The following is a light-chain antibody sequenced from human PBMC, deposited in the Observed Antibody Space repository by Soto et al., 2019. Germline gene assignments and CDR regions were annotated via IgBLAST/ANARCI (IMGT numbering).Light chain of an antibody. V-gene: IGKV3-20*01. Sequence: ETVLPQSPATLSLSPGERATLSCRASQTIRSNYLAWYQQTPGQAPRLLIYGASNRATGIADRFSGSGSGTDFTLIISRLEPEDFAVYYCQQYGSSPWTFGQGTKVEIK. CDR3: QQYGSSPWT. CDR2: GAS. CDR1: QTIRSNY. J-gene: IGKJ1*01.